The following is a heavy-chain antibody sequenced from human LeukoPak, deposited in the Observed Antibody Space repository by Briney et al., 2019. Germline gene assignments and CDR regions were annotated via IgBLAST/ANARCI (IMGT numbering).Heavy chain of an antibody. CDR2: INPNSGGT. Sequence: GASVKVSCKASGYTFTGYYMHWVRQAPGQGLEWMGWINPNSGGTSYAQKFQGRVTMTRDTSINTAYMELHSLRSEDTAVYYCARGYSPSLRTTGNDFWGQGTLVTVSS. D-gene: IGHD1-1*01. CDR1: GYTFTGYY. V-gene: IGHV1-2*02. CDR3: ARGYSPSLRTTGNDF. J-gene: IGHJ4*02.